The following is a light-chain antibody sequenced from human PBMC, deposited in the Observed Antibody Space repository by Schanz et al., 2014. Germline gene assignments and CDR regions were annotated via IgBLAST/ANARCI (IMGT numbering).Light chain of an antibody. Sequence: QSVLTQPPSVSGAPGQRVTISCTGSSSNIGATGSVVHWYQQVPGTAPKLLIYDDNNRPSGVPDRFSGSRSGTSASLAITGLQAEDEADYYCQSHDSSLSAYVFGTGTKLTVL. CDR1: SSNIGATGSV. V-gene: IGLV1-40*01. CDR3: QSHDSSLSAYV. CDR2: DDN. J-gene: IGLJ1*01.